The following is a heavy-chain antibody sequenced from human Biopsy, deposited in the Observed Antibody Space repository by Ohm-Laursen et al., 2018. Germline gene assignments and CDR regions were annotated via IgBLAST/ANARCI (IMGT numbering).Heavy chain of an antibody. CDR2: VYYSGST. D-gene: IGHD3-22*01. CDR1: GDSISSYY. V-gene: IGHV4-59*01. CDR3: ARDRGFYSDRTVPGYFDL. J-gene: IGHJ2*01. Sequence: GTLSLTCTVSGDSISSYYWSWIRQPPGKGLEWIGYVYYSGSTDYNPSPQSRVTISVDTSKNHFSLRLRSVTPADTAIYYCARDRGFYSDRTVPGYFDLWGRGTLVTVSS.